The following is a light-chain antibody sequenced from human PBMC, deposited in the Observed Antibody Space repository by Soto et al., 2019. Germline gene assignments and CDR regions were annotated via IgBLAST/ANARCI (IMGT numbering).Light chain of an antibody. J-gene: IGLJ3*02. CDR1: SSDVGAYNY. CDR3: CSYAGSSLWV. Sequence: QSALTQPRSVSGSPGQSVTISCTGTSSDVGAYNYVSWYQHHPGKAPKLVIYDVTKRPLGVPDRFAGSKSGNTASLTISGLQAEDEADYYCCSYAGSSLWVFGGGTKLTVL. V-gene: IGLV2-11*01. CDR2: DVT.